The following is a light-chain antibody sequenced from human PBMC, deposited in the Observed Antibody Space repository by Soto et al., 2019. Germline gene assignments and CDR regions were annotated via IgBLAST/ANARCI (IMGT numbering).Light chain of an antibody. J-gene: IGKJ1*01. Sequence: DIQLTQSPSSLSASVGDRVTFTCRASQDISHFLAWYQQRPGEVPRLLIYGASTLQSGVPSRFSGSGFGTDFTLTITSLQPEDVATYYCQKYNKDSPATFGPGTKVEIK. CDR3: QKYNKDSPAT. CDR2: GAS. CDR1: QDISHF. V-gene: IGKV1-27*01.